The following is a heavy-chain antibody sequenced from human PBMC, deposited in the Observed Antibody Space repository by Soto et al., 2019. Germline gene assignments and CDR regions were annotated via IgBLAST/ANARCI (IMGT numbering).Heavy chain of an antibody. V-gene: IGHV4-59*02. D-gene: IGHD2-8*02. Sequence: SETRSQTCTVSGGSVSSYYWSWIRQPPGKGLEWIGYIYYSGSTNYNPSLKSRVTISVDTSKNQFSLKLSSVTAADTAVYYCASWWDGAFDIWGQGTMVTVSS. J-gene: IGHJ3*02. CDR3: ASWWDGAFDI. CDR1: GGSVSSYY. CDR2: IYYSGST.